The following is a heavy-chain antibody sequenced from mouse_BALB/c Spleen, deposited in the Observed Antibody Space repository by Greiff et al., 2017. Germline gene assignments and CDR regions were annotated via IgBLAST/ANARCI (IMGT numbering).Heavy chain of an antibody. D-gene: IGHD2-3*01. CDR2: ISSGGST. J-gene: IGHJ2*01. CDR3: ASMILFDY. Sequence: EVNLVESGGGLVKPGGSLKLSCAASGFTFSSYAMSWVRQTPEKRLEWVASISSGGSTYYPDSVKGRFTISRDNARNILYLQMSSLRSEDTAMYYCASMILFDYWGQGTTLTVSS. CDR1: GFTFSSYA. V-gene: IGHV5-6-5*01.